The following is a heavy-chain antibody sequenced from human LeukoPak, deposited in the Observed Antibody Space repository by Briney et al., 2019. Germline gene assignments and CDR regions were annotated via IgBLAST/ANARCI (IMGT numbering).Heavy chain of an antibody. J-gene: IGHJ4*02. V-gene: IGHV4-59*13. CDR3: ARDSGYSSSYDY. Sequence: SETLSLTCSVSGTSISDYSWSWIRQPPGKGLEWIGHVFYNGSANYNPSLKSRVTISTDTSKNQFSLKLSSVTAADTAVYYCARDSGYSSSYDYWGQGTLVTVSS. CDR1: GTSISDYS. D-gene: IGHD6-6*01. CDR2: VFYNGSA.